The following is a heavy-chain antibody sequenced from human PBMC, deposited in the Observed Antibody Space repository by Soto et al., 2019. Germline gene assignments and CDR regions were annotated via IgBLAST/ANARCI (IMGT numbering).Heavy chain of an antibody. J-gene: IGHJ5*02. CDR2: IIPIFGTT. CDR3: AKDGGADGYFGNWLDP. D-gene: IGHD5-12*01. V-gene: IGHV1-69*15. CDR1: GGTFSNYA. Sequence: QVHLVQSGAEVKKPGSSVNVSCKASGGTFSNYAITWVRQAPGQGLEWVGRIIPIFGTTNVAQKFQGRVTISADESTPTAYMELSGLRSDDTAVYYCAKDGGADGYFGNWLDPWGRGTLVTVSS.